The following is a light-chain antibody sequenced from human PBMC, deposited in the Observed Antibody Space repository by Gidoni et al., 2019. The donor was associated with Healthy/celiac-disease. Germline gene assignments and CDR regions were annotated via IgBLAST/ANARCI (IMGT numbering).Light chain of an antibody. Sequence: ELVLTQSPATLSSSPGERATLSCRASQSVSSYLAWYQQKPGPAPRLLIYDASNRATGIPARFSGSGSGTDFTLTISSLEPEDFAVYYCQQRSNWPSYTFGQGPSWRSN. V-gene: IGKV3-11*01. CDR1: QSVSSY. CDR3: QQRSNWPSYT. J-gene: IGKJ2*01. CDR2: DAS.